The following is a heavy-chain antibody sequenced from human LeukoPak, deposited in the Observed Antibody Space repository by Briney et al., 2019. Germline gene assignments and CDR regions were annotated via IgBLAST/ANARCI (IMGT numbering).Heavy chain of an antibody. V-gene: IGHV3-48*03. CDR1: GFTFSSYE. D-gene: IGHD2/OR15-2a*01. J-gene: IGHJ6*02. CDR3: ARIGTTTRGPAGLDV. CDR2: IASGGGANR. Sequence: GSLTLSCAASGFTFSSYEMNWVRQAPGKGLEWVSYIASGGGANRFYSESAKGRFTISRDNAKNSLYLHMNSLRAEDTGVYYCARIGTTTRGPAGLDVWGQGTTVTVSS.